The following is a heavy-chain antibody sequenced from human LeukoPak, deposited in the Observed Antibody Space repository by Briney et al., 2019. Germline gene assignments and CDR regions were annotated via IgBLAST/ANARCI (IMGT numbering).Heavy chain of an antibody. V-gene: IGHV1-46*01. J-gene: IGHJ4*02. CDR1: GYTFSSYY. Sequence: ASVKVSCKASGYTFSSYYMHWVRQAPGQGLEWMGIINPSGGSTTYAQKFQGRVTVTIDTSTSTGYMELSSLRSEDMAVFYCARQSVRPGASPLFDYWGQGTLVTVSS. D-gene: IGHD1-14*01. CDR2: INPSGGST. CDR3: ARQSVRPGASPLFDY.